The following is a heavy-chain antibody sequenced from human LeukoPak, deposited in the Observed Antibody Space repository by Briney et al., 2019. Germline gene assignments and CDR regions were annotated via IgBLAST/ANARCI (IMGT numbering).Heavy chain of an antibody. D-gene: IGHD3-10*01. V-gene: IGHV3-21*01. CDR1: GFTFSSYT. J-gene: IGHJ4*02. CDR3: ARGNYGSAIDY. CDR2: IGSSSTYI. Sequence: GGSLRLSCAASGFTFSSYTMNWVRQAPGKGLEWVSSIGSSSTYIYYADSVKGRFTISRDNAKNSLYLQMDSLRAEDTAVYYCARGNYGSAIDYWGQRTPVTVSS.